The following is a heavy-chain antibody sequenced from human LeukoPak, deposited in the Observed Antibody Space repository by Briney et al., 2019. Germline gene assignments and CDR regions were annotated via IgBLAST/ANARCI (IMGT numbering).Heavy chain of an antibody. CDR3: ARLITIFGVVTDD. Sequence: PSENLSLTCAVSGFSISSGYYWGWVRQPPREGLGWIGSIYHSGSTYYNPSLKSRVTISVDTSKNQFSLKLSSVTAADTAVYYCARLITIFGVVTDDWGQGTLVTVSS. J-gene: IGHJ4*02. CDR1: GFSISSGYY. CDR2: IYHSGST. D-gene: IGHD3-3*01. V-gene: IGHV4-38-2*01.